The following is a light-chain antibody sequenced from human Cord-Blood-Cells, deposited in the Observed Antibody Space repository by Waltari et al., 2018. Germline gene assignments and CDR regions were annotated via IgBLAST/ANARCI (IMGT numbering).Light chain of an antibody. V-gene: IGLV2-8*01. CDR3: SSYAGSNNVV. CDR2: EVS. Sequence: QSALTQPPSASGSPGQSVTISCTGTSSDVGGYNYVSWYQQHPGKAPKLMIYEVSKRPSGVPDRFSGYKAGSTASLTVSGLQAEDEADYYCSSYAGSNNVVFGGGTKLTGL. J-gene: IGLJ2*01. CDR1: SSDVGGYNY.